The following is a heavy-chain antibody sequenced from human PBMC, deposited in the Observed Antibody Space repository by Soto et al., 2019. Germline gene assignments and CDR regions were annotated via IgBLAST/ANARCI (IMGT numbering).Heavy chain of an antibody. V-gene: IGHV4-30-4*01. CDR3: ARDIVQPHDYGDYPTLNFDY. CDR1: GGSISSVDYY. CDR2: IYYSGST. D-gene: IGHD4-17*01. J-gene: IGHJ4*02. Sequence: SETLSLTCTVSGGSISSVDYYWSWIRQPPGKGLEWIGYIYYSGSTYYNPSLKSRVTISVDTSKNQFSLKLSSVTAADTAVYYCARDIVQPHDYGDYPTLNFDYWGQGTLVTVSS.